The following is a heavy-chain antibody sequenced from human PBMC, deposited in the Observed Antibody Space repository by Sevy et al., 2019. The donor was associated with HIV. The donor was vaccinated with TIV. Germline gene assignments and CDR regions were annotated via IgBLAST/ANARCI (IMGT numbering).Heavy chain of an antibody. V-gene: IGHV3-30*18. CDR3: AKTTQYSYGLTIDY. D-gene: IGHD5-18*01. J-gene: IGHJ4*02. Sequence: GGSLRLSCAASGFTFSSYGMHWVRQAPGKGLEWVAVISYDGSNKYYADSVKGRFTISRDNSKNTLYLQMNSLRAEDTAVYYCAKTTQYSYGLTIDYWGQGTLVTVSS. CDR1: GFTFSSYG. CDR2: ISYDGSNK.